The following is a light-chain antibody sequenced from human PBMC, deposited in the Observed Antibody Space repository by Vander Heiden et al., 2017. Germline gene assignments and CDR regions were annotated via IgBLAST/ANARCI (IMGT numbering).Light chain of an antibody. V-gene: IGLV2-11*01. CDR3: CSYAGSYTFLV. J-gene: IGLJ3*02. Sequence: HSALTHPRSVSGSPVHSVTISCTGTSSDVGGYNYVSWYQQHPGKAPKLIIYDVSKRPSGVPDRFSGSKSGNTASLTISGLQAEDEADYYCCSYAGSYTFLVFGGGTKLTVL. CDR2: DVS. CDR1: SSDVGGYNY.